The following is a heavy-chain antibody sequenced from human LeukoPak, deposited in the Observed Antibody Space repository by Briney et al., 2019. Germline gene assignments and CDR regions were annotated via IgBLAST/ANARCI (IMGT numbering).Heavy chain of an antibody. Sequence: PGGSLRLSCAASGFTFSSYGMHWVRQAPGKGLEWVAVISYDGSKKYYADSVKGRFTISRDNSKNTLYLQMNSLRAEDTAVYYCARVLRGVITNYYYYMDVWGKGTTVTVSS. V-gene: IGHV3-30*03. CDR2: ISYDGSKK. D-gene: IGHD3-10*01. CDR3: ARVLRGVITNYYYYMDV. J-gene: IGHJ6*03. CDR1: GFTFSSYG.